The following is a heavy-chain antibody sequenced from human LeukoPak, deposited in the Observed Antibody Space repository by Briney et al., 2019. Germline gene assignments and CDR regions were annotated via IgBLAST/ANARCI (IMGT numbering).Heavy chain of an antibody. CDR2: IIPIFGTA. D-gene: IGHD5-18*01. CDR1: GFTFSSYA. Sequence: GGSLRLSCAASGFTFSSYAISWVRQAPGQGLEWMGGIIPIFGTANYAQKFQGRVTITADESTSTAYMELSSLRSEDTAVYYCGRDPDSYHTAMVLPNAFDIWGQGTMVTVSS. J-gene: IGHJ3*02. V-gene: IGHV1-69*01. CDR3: GRDPDSYHTAMVLPNAFDI.